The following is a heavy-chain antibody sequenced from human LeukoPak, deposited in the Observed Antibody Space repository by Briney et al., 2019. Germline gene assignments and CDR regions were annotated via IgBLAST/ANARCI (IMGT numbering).Heavy chain of an antibody. V-gene: IGHV4-4*07. D-gene: IGHD1-26*01. Sequence: SETLSLTCTVSGVSISTSYWTWIRQPAGKGLEWIGRIYSPGNTNYNPSLESRVTMSIDTSKNQFSLKLTSVTAADTAVYYCARERGNLRGDAFDIWGQGTMVTVSS. J-gene: IGHJ3*02. CDR2: IYSPGNT. CDR1: GVSISTSY. CDR3: ARERGNLRGDAFDI.